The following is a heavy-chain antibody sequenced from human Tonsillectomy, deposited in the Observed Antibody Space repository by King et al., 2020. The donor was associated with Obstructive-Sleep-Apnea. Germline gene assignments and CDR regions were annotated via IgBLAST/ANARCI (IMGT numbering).Heavy chain of an antibody. CDR2: MYYSGNT. J-gene: IGHJ4*02. Sequence: QLQESGPGLVKPSETLSLTCTVSGGSISNYYWSWIRHPPGKGLEWIGYMYYSGNTNFNPSLKSRVTISADTSKIQFSLRLSSVTAADTAVYYCARHRGVEDYGGYGDYFDYWGQGTLVTVSS. CDR3: ARHRGVEDYGGYGDYFDY. V-gene: IGHV4-59*08. D-gene: IGHD5-12*01. CDR1: GGSISNYY.